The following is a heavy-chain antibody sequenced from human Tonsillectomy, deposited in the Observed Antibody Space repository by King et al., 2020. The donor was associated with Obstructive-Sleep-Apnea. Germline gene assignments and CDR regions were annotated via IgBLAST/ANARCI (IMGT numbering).Heavy chain of an antibody. CDR1: GFAFSNYG. Sequence: VQLEESGGGVVQPGRSLRLSCAASGFAFSNYGMHCGRQAPGKGLEWVAVISYYGSNNYYADSLKGRLTISRDNSKNTLYLQMNSLRGEYTAVYYCAKAQYTTSWSPPFDYWGQGTLVTVSS. CDR2: ISYYGSNN. V-gene: IGHV3-30*18. D-gene: IGHD6-13*01. CDR3: AKAQYTTSWSPPFDY. J-gene: IGHJ4*02.